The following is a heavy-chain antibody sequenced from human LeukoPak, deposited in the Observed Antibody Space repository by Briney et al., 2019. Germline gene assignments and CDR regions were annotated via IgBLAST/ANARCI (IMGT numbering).Heavy chain of an antibody. CDR2: ITSSGTYI. V-gene: IGHV3-21*01. D-gene: IGHD3-22*01. J-gene: IGHJ4*02. Sequence: GGSLRLSCAASGFTFRTYGMNWVRQAPGRALEWVSSITSSGTYIFYADSVKGRFTISRDNAKNSLYLQMNSLRAEDTAVYYCARDRVGSGYYFDSWGQGTLVTVSS. CDR3: ARDRVGSGYYFDS. CDR1: GFTFRTYG.